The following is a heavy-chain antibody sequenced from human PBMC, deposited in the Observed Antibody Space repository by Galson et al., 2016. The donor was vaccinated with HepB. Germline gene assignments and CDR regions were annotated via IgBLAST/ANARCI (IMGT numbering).Heavy chain of an antibody. CDR2: ISWDSETI. D-gene: IGHD4-23*01. CDR1: GFAFDEYA. CDR3: VKDRRVTTGVFES. J-gene: IGHJ4*02. V-gene: IGHV3-9*01. Sequence: SLRLSCAASGFAFDEYALHWVRQGPGKGLEWVSGISWDSETIDYVDSVRGRFRISRDNAEKSLFLQMNSLRQEDTGVYYCVKDRRVTTGVFESWGQGTLGVVSS.